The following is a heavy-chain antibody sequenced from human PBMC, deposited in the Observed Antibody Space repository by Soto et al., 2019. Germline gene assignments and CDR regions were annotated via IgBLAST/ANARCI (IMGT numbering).Heavy chain of an antibody. V-gene: IGHV4-39*01. Sequence: SETLSLTCTVSGGSISSSSYYWGWIRQPPGKGLEWIGSFSYGGSTYYNPSLKSRGTISVDTSKSQFSLKLSSVTAADRAVYYCARQPGYRKIFDFWGRGTLVIVSS. J-gene: IGHJ4*02. CDR1: GGSISSSSYY. CDR3: ARQPGYRKIFDF. D-gene: IGHD3-9*01. CDR2: FSYGGST.